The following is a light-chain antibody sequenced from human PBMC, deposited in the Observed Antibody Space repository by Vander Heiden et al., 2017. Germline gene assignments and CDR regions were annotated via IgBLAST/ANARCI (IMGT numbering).Light chain of an antibody. J-gene: IGLJ3*02. V-gene: IGLV1-44*01. CDR2: LDH. Sequence: LLIYLDHQRPSGVAARCSGSKSGTSASLAISGLQYEDEADYYCAVTDANLSAGVFGGGTKLTVL. CDR3: AVTDANLSAGV.